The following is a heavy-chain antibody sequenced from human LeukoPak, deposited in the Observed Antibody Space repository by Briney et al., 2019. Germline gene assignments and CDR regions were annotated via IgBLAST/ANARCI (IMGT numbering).Heavy chain of an antibody. CDR2: ISAYNGNT. Sequence: ASVKVSCKASGYTFTTYGINWVRQAPGQGLEWMGWISAYNGNTNYAQKVQGRVTMTTDTSTSTAYMELRSLRSDDTAVYYCARQGANYYDSSGYYDWGQGTLVTVSS. J-gene: IGHJ4*02. D-gene: IGHD3-22*01. V-gene: IGHV1-18*01. CDR3: ARQGANYYDSSGYYD. CDR1: GYTFTTYG.